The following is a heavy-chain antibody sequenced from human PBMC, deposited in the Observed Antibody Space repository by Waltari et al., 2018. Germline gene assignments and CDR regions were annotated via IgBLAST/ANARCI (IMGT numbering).Heavy chain of an antibody. D-gene: IGHD1-26*01. Sequence: QVQVLQSGAEVKKPGASVKISCQVSGSHFTNFAVHWVRLAPGQKFEWLGWVNVGVGSTKTSQKFNDRLTFTKDTSATTVYMELRGLTSQDTAVYYCATRHLLQGLVETAYWGQGTQVNVST. CDR3: ATRHLLQGLVETAY. V-gene: IGHV1-3*01. CDR1: GSHFTNFA. J-gene: IGHJ4*02. CDR2: VNVGVGST.